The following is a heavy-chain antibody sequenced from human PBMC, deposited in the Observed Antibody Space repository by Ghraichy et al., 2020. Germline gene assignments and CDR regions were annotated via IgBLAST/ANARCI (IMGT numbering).Heavy chain of an antibody. J-gene: IGHJ4*02. CDR3: ARADRIAAAGLFDF. Sequence: SETLSLTCAVYGGSFSGFYWSWMRQPPGKGLEWIGEINHSGSTHYNPSLKSRVTISVDTSKNQFSLKLSSVTAADTAVYFCARADRIAAAGLFDFWGQGTLVTVSA. CDR1: GGSFSGFY. CDR2: INHSGST. D-gene: IGHD6-13*01. V-gene: IGHV4-34*01.